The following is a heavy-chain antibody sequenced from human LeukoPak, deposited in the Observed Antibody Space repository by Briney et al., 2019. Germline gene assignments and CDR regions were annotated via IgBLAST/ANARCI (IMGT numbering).Heavy chain of an antibody. CDR1: GFTFSSYA. J-gene: IGHJ4*02. D-gene: IGHD2-21*02. V-gene: IGHV3-23*01. CDR2: ISGSGGNT. CDR3: AKDNVVVVTAIGSH. Sequence: PGGSLRLSCAASGFTFSSYAMSWVRQAPGKGLDWVSAISGSGGNTYYADSVKGRFTISRDNSKNTLYLQMNSLRAEDTAVYYCAKDNVVVVTAIGSHWGQGTLVTVSS.